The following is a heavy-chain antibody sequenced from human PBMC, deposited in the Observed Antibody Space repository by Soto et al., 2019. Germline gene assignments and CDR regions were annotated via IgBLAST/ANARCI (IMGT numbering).Heavy chain of an antibody. D-gene: IGHD3-22*01. V-gene: IGHV3-30*18. J-gene: IGHJ6*02. Sequence: HPGGSLRLSCAASGFTFSSYGMHWVRQAPGKGLEWVAVISYDGSNKYYADSVKGRFTISRDNSKNTLYLQMNSLRAEDTAVYYCAKDRPDPSTPYDSSGYYSVPSYYYGMDVWGQGTTVTVSS. CDR2: ISYDGSNK. CDR3: AKDRPDPSTPYDSSGYYSVPSYYYGMDV. CDR1: GFTFSSYG.